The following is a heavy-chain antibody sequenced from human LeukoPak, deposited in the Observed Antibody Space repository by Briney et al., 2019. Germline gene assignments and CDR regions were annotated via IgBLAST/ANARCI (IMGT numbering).Heavy chain of an antibody. Sequence: GGSLRLSCAASGFTFSSYGMHWVRQAPGKGLEWVAVISYDGSNKYYADSVKGRFTISRDNSKNTLYLQMNSLRAEDTAVYYCAKGPTWIRGGYWGQGTLVTVSS. CDR1: GFTFSSYG. CDR2: ISYDGSNK. CDR3: AKGPTWIRGGY. D-gene: IGHD5-12*01. V-gene: IGHV3-30*18. J-gene: IGHJ4*02.